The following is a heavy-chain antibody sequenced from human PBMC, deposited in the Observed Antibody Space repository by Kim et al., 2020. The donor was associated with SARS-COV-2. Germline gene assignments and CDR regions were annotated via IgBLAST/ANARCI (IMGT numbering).Heavy chain of an antibody. CDR3: ARDAVDCGENCPDY. V-gene: IGHV4-4*07. D-gene: IGHD2-21*01. CDR2: IQTSETT. J-gene: IGHJ4*02. Sequence: SETLSLTCVVSGSSISGYYWSWIRQPAGKTLEWIGRIQTSETTYYNPSFKSRVTLSGDTSNNQFSLHLTSLTAADTATYYCARDAVDCGENCPDYWGQGILVIVSS. CDR1: GSSISGYY.